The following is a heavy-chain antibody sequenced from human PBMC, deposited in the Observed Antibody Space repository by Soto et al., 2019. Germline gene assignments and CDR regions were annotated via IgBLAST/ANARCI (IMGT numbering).Heavy chain of an antibody. V-gene: IGHV4-31*03. CDR2: IYDSVNT. CDR3: ARVDHSEYLAMVTDS. Sequence: SETLSLTCTVSGDSLSSGGHYWSWLRQHPGKGLEWIGHIYDSVNTYYSPSLRSRVTISADMSKNQFSLNLRSVTGAGTTVYYCARVDHSEYLAMVTDSWGQGTVVTVSS. D-gene: IGHD4-4*01. J-gene: IGHJ4*02. CDR1: GDSLSSGGHY.